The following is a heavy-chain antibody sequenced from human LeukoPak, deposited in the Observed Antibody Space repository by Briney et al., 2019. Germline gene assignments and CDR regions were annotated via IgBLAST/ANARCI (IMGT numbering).Heavy chain of an antibody. J-gene: IGHJ4*02. CDR1: GFIFSTYA. Sequence: QPGGSLRLSCAASGFIFSTYAMSWVRQAPGKGLEWVSVISRSDDSTYYADSVKGRFTISRDNAKNTLYLQMNSLRAEDTAVYFCARDRGYTQDYWGQGTLVTVSS. V-gene: IGHV3-23*01. CDR2: ISRSDDST. CDR3: ARDRGYTQDY. D-gene: IGHD5-12*01.